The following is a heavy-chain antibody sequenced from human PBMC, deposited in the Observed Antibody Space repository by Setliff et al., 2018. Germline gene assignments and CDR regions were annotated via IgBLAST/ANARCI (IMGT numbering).Heavy chain of an antibody. V-gene: IGHV4-4*07. D-gene: IGHD3-3*01. CDR3: ARGAQRLEWLQYYYYYYMDV. CDR1: GGSISSYY. CDR2: IYIGGSA. J-gene: IGHJ6*03. Sequence: TLSLTCTVSGGSISSYYWSWIRQPAGKGLEWIGHIYIGGSANYNPSLKSRVTISVDTSKNQFSLKLSSVTAADTAVYYCARGAQRLEWLQYYYYYYMDVWGKGTTVTVSS.